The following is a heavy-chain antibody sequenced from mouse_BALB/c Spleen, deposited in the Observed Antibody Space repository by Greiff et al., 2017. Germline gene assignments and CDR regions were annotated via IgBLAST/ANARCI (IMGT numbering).Heavy chain of an antibody. J-gene: IGHJ1*01. CDR3: AKGYDGWYFDV. D-gene: IGHD2-2*01. CDR2: INPDSSTI. Sequence: EVQLVESGGGLVQPGGSLKLSCAASGFDFSRYWMSWVRQAPGKGLEWIGEINPDSSTINYTPSLKDKFIISRDNAKNTLYLQMSKVRSEDTALYYCAKGYDGWYFDVWGAGTTVTVSS. CDR1: GFDFSRYW. V-gene: IGHV4-1*02.